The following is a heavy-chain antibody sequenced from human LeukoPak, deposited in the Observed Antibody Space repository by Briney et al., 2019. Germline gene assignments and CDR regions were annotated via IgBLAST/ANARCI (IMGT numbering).Heavy chain of an antibody. CDR2: ISSSSSYI. J-gene: IGHJ4*02. CDR3: ARDDYYDFWSGYYFGFDY. V-gene: IGHV3-21*01. Sequence: GGSLRLSCAASGCTFSSYSMNWVRQAPGKGLEWASSISSSSSYIYYADSVKGRFTISRDNAKNSLYLQMNSLRAEDTAVYYCARDDYYDFWSGYYFGFDYWGQGTLVTVSS. D-gene: IGHD3-3*01. CDR1: GCTFSSYS.